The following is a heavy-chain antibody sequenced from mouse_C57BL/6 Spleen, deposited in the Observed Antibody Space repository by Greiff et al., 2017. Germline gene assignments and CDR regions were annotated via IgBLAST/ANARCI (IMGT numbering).Heavy chain of an antibody. CDR1: GYAFSSSW. Sequence: VQLQQSGPELVKPGASVKISCKASGYAFSSSWMNWVKQRPGKGLEWIGRIYPGDGDTNYNGKFKGKATLTADKSSSTAYMQLSSLTSEDSAVYFCARSPGGYPYYFDDWGQGTTLTVSS. CDR2: IYPGDGDT. CDR3: ARSPGGYPYYFDD. V-gene: IGHV1-82*01. D-gene: IGHD2-2*01. J-gene: IGHJ2*01.